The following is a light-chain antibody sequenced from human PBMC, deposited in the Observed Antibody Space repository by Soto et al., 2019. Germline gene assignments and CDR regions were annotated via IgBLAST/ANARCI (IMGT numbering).Light chain of an antibody. Sequence: DIQMTQSPSSLSASVGARVTTTCQSSQDISNYLNWYQQKPGKAPKLLIYAASSLQSGVPSRFSGSGSGTDFTLTISSLQPEDFATYYCQQSYSTPYTFGQGTKVDIK. CDR3: QQSYSTPYT. CDR2: AAS. J-gene: IGKJ2*01. CDR1: QDISNY. V-gene: IGKV1-39*01.